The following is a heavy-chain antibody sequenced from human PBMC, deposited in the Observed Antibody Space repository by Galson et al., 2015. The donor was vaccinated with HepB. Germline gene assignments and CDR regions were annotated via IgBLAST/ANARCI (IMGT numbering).Heavy chain of an antibody. D-gene: IGHD2-21*01. CDR2: IRYDGSNK. V-gene: IGHV3-30*02. CDR1: GFNFNTYG. CDR3: ARGLSILSRGWFDP. Sequence: SLRLSCAASGFNFNTYGIHWVRQAPDKGLEWVAFIRYDGSNKYYGDSVKGRFIISRDNSKNTLYLQMSSLTPEDSAVYYCARGLSILSRGWFDPWGQGTLVTVSS. J-gene: IGHJ5*02.